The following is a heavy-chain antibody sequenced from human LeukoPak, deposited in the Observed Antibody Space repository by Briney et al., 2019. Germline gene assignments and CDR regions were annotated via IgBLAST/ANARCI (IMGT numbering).Heavy chain of an antibody. J-gene: IGHJ4*02. Sequence: GGSLRLSCAASEFAFSSFWMHWVRRAPGKGLVWVSRIKSDGSSTSYAGSVKGRFTISRDNSKNTLYLQMNSLRADDTAVYYCARDRDSSGWYEGFDYWGQGTLVTVSS. D-gene: IGHD6-19*01. CDR3: ARDRDSSGWYEGFDY. CDR1: EFAFSSFW. CDR2: IKSDGSST. V-gene: IGHV3-74*01.